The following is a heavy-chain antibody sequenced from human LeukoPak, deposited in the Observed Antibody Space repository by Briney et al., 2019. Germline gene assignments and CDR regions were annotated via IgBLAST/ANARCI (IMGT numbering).Heavy chain of an antibody. CDR3: ARTSSGYTDYYYYMDV. Sequence: ASVKVSCKASGYTFTSYDINWVRQATGQGLEWMGWISAYNGNTNYAQKLQGRVTMTTDTSTSTAYMELRSLRSDDTAVYYCARTSSGYTDYYYYMDVWGKGTTVTVSS. CDR2: ISAYNGNT. V-gene: IGHV1-18*01. CDR1: GYTFTSYD. D-gene: IGHD3-22*01. J-gene: IGHJ6*03.